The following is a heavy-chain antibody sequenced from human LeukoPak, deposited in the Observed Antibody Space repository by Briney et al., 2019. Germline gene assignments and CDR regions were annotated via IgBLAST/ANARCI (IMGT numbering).Heavy chain of an antibody. CDR1: GGSISSPNW. Sequence: NPSETLSLTCAVSGGSISSPNWWTWDRQPPGKGLEWIGEIYRSGSTNYNLSLKSRVTMSVDKSKNQFSLKMTSVTAADTAVYYCARVRYSGSYYGHDAFDIWGQGTMVTVSS. CDR2: IYRSGST. D-gene: IGHD1-26*01. CDR3: ARVRYSGSYYGHDAFDI. J-gene: IGHJ3*02. V-gene: IGHV4-4*02.